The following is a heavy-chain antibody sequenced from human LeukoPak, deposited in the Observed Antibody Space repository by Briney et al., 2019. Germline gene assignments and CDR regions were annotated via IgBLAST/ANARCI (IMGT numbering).Heavy chain of an antibody. CDR2: IRSKAYGGTT. CDR1: GFTFGDYA. Sequence: GRSLRLSCTASGFTFGDYAMSWVRQAPGKGLEWVGFIRSKAYGGTTEYAASVKGRFTISRDDSKSIAYLQMNSLKTEDTAVYYCTRVLWFGESNYFDYWGQGTLVTVSS. J-gene: IGHJ4*02. D-gene: IGHD3-10*01. V-gene: IGHV3-49*04. CDR3: TRVLWFGESNYFDY.